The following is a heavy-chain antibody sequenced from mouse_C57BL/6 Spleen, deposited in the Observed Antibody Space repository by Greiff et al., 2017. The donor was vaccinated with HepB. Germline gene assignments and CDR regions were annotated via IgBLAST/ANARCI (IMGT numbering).Heavy chain of an antibody. CDR1: GYSITSGYY. Sequence: VQLQQSGPGLVKPSQSLSLTCSVTGYSITSGYYWNWIRQFPGNKLEWMGYISYDGSNNYNPSLKNRISITRDTSKNQFFLKLNSVTTEDTATYYCARDKDYDQYYYAMDYWGQGTSVTVSS. V-gene: IGHV3-6*01. CDR3: ARDKDYDQYYYAMDY. J-gene: IGHJ4*01. D-gene: IGHD2-4*01. CDR2: ISYDGSN.